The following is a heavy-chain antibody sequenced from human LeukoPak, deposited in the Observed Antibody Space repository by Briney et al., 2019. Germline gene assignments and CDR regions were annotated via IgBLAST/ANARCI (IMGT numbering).Heavy chain of an antibody. CDR3: AKISADTAMVYYYYYYMDV. J-gene: IGHJ6*03. D-gene: IGHD5-18*01. CDR1: AFTFSSYA. CDR2: ISTSDGTT. Sequence: LGGSLRLSCAASAFTFSSYAMSWVRQAPGKGLEWVSSISTSDGTTYYADSVKGRFTISRDNSKNTLYLQMNSLRAEDTAVYYCAKISADTAMVYYYYYYMDVWGKGTTVTVSS. V-gene: IGHV3-23*01.